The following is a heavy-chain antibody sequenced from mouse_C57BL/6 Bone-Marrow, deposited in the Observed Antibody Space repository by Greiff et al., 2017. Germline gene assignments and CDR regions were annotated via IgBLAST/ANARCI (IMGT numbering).Heavy chain of an antibody. J-gene: IGHJ4*01. CDR2: IYPGSGNT. V-gene: IGHV1-76*01. D-gene: IGHD2-2*01. Sequence: VQLQQSGAELVRPGASVKLSCKASGYTFTDYYINWVKQRPGQGLEWIARIYPGSGNTYYNEKFKGKATLTAEKSSSTAYMQLSSLTSEASAVYFCASWGLLWLRRGGYYYAMDYWGQGTSVTVSS. CDR3: ASWGLLWLRRGGYYYAMDY. CDR1: GYTFTDYY.